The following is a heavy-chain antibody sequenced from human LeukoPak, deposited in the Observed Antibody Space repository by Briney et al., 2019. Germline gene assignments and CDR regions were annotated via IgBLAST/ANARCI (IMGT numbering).Heavy chain of an antibody. J-gene: IGHJ5*02. D-gene: IGHD6-19*01. CDR2: ISGGGERT. V-gene: IGHV3-23*01. CDR1: GIVFSNTA. CDR3: GKDGGQYSSGPEFDP. Sequence: SGGSLRLSCAASGIVFSNTAMNWARQSPGRGLEGVSAISGGGERTFYADSLKGRFTISRDNSKNMVYLQMNSLRADDTAIYYCGKDGGQYSSGPEFDPRGQGALVTVSS.